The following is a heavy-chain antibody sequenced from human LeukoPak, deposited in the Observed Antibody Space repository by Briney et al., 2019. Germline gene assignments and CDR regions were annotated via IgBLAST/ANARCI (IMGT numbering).Heavy chain of an antibody. D-gene: IGHD4-23*01. CDR3: ARDYGGNSGLFDP. Sequence: GASVKVSCKASGYTFTSYGISWVRQAPGQGLEWMGWINPNSGSTGYAQKFQGRVTLTRTTSISTAYMELSSLKSEDTAVYYCARDYGGNSGLFDPWGQGTLVTVSS. V-gene: IGHV1-8*02. J-gene: IGHJ5*02. CDR1: GYTFTSYG. CDR2: INPNSGST.